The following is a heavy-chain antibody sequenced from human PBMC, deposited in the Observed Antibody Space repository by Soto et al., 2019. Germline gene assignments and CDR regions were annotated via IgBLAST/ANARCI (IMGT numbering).Heavy chain of an antibody. J-gene: IGHJ6*02. V-gene: IGHV3-30*18. CDR2: ITNDGNNE. Sequence: KLVESGGGGVNPGRSWRLSVQPPGFVFIVYGLPWVRQAPGRGREWLALITNDGNNEFYRESVKGRFSISRGRSTNTVDLLMNSLRPEDTGVYYCAKEGPGGGRHFYYGMDVWGQGTTVTVSS. CDR3: AKEGPGGGRHFYYGMDV. CDR1: GFVFIVYG. D-gene: IGHD1-26*01.